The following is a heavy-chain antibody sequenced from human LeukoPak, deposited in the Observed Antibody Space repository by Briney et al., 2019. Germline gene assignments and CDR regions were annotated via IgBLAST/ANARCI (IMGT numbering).Heavy chain of an antibody. CDR2: ISAYNGNT. V-gene: IGHV1-18*01. J-gene: IGHJ6*02. D-gene: IGHD3-3*01. Sequence: ASVKVSCKASGYTFTSYGISWVRQAPGQGLEWMGWISAYNGNTNYAQKLHGRVTMTTDTSTSTAYMELRSLRSDDTAVYYCARATKYYDFWSGYPASGMDVWGQGTTVTVSS. CDR3: ARATKYYDFWSGYPASGMDV. CDR1: GYTFTSYG.